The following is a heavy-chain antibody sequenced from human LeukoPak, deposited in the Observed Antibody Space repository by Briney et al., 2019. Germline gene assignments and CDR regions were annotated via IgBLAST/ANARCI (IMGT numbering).Heavy chain of an antibody. D-gene: IGHD6-13*01. J-gene: IGHJ4*02. CDR2: ISYDGSNK. CDR1: GFTFSSYA. V-gene: IGHV3-30-3*01. Sequence: GGSLRLSCAASGFTFSSYAMHWVRQAPGKGLEWVAVISYDGSNKYYADSVKGRFTISRDNSKNTLYLQMNSLRAEDTAIYYCARSIPYGTTWYGRSDYWGQGTLVTVSS. CDR3: ARSIPYGTTWYGRSDY.